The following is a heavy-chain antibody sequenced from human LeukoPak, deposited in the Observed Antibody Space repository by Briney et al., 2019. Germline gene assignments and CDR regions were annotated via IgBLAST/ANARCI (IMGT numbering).Heavy chain of an antibody. CDR2: ISHDGSEK. CDR3: AKGVYGSRSTSLADV. J-gene: IGHJ4*02. V-gene: IGHV3-30*18. D-gene: IGHD3-10*01. CDR1: GFSFSNYG. Sequence: GGSPRLSCVTSGFSFSNYGMHWVRQAPGKGLEWAAVISHDGSEKYYADPVKGRFTISRDNSKNTLYLQMNSLRVEDTAVYYCAKGVYGSRSTSLADVWGQGTLVTVSS.